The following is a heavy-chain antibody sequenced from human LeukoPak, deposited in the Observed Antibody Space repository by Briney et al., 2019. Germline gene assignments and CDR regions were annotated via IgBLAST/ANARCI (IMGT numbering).Heavy chain of an antibody. V-gene: IGHV1-69*04. D-gene: IGHD5-12*01. J-gene: IGHJ6*02. Sequence: SVKVSCKASGGTFSSYAISWVRQAPGQGLEWMGRIIPILGTANYAQKFQGRVTITADKSTSTAYMELSSLRSEDTAVYYCARLVRGYSGYDLTYYYYGMDVWGQGTTVTVSS. CDR1: GGTFSSYA. CDR3: ARLVRGYSGYDLTYYYYGMDV. CDR2: IIPILGTA.